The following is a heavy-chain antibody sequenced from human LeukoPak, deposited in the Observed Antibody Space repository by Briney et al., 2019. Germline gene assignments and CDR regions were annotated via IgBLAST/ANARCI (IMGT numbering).Heavy chain of an antibody. Sequence: SGPTLVKPTQTLTLTCTFSGFSFSTSGVGVGWIRQPPGKALEWLALIYWDDDKRYSPSLKSRLTITKDTSKNQVVLTMTNMDPVDTATYYCAHRRSGYSSSWPRDEYFQHWGQGTLVTVSS. J-gene: IGHJ1*01. D-gene: IGHD6-13*01. CDR2: IYWDDDK. V-gene: IGHV2-5*02. CDR1: GFSFSTSGVG. CDR3: AHRRSGYSSSWPRDEYFQH.